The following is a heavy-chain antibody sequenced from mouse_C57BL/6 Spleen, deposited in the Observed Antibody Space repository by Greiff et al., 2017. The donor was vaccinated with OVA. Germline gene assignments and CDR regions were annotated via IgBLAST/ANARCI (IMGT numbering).Heavy chain of an antibody. D-gene: IGHD2-4*01. V-gene: IGHV1-19*01. CDR2: FNPYNGGT. Sequence: EVQLQQSGPVLVKPGASVKMSCKASGYTFTDYYMNWVKQSHGKSLEWIGVFNPYNGGTSYNQKFKGKATLTVDKSSSTAYMELNSLTSEDSAVYYCAREDFYDYVSWFAYWGQGTLVTVSA. J-gene: IGHJ3*01. CDR3: AREDFYDYVSWFAY. CDR1: GYTFTDYY.